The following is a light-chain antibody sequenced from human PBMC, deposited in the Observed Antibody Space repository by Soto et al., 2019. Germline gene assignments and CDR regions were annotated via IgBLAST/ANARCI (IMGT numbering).Light chain of an antibody. J-gene: IGKJ2*03. CDR2: DVF. CDR3: QQYESHPSYS. Sequence: DIQMTQSPSTLSASVGDRVSITCRASQRIANWVAWYQQKPGKAPKLLIYDVFNLENGVPSRFTGSGSGTEFTLTISSLQPDDFATYYCQQYESHPSYSFGQGIKLEIK. CDR1: QRIANW. V-gene: IGKV1-5*01.